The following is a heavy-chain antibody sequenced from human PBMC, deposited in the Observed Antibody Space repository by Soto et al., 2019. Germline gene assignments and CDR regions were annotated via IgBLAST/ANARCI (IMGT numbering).Heavy chain of an antibody. CDR2: INHSGST. CDR1: GGSFSVYY. Sequence: QVQLQQWGAGLLKPSETLSLTCAVYGGSFSVYYWSWIRQLPGKGLELIGEINHSGSTNYNPSLKSRVTISVDTAKNQFSLKLSSVTAADTAVYYCARDGGSYYVGYWGQGTLVTVSS. V-gene: IGHV4-34*01. J-gene: IGHJ4*02. CDR3: ARDGGSYYVGY. D-gene: IGHD1-26*01.